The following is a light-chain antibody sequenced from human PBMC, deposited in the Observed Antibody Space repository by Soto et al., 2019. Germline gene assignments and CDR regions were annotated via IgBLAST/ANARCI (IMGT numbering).Light chain of an antibody. CDR2: KAS. Sequence: DIHMNQSPSTLPASLGHRVTITYRASQSISSWLAWYQQKPGKAPKLLIYKASSLESGVPSRFSGSGSGTEFTLTISSLQPDDFATYYCQQYNSYSYTFGQGT. CDR1: QSISSW. J-gene: IGKJ2*01. CDR3: QQYNSYSYT. V-gene: IGKV1-5*03.